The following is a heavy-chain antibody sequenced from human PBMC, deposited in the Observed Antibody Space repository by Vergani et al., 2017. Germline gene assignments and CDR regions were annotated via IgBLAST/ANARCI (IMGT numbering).Heavy chain of an antibody. J-gene: IGHJ5*02. CDR2: IYPADSDT. CDR1: EYSFGNYW. Sequence: EVELVQSGPEMRKPGESMKISCKGSEYSFGNYWIGWVRQMPGKGLEWMGIIYPADSDTRYSPSFQGQVTISADKSISNAFLQWDSLKASDTALYYCARHTTCTDPWGQGTLVTVSS. D-gene: IGHD1-1*01. V-gene: IGHV5-51*01. CDR3: ARHTTCTDP.